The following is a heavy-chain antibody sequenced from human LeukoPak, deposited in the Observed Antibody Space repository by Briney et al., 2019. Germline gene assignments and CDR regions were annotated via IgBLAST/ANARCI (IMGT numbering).Heavy chain of an antibody. CDR2: ISYDGSNK. CDR3: ARERFLTGWFDP. D-gene: IGHD3-3*01. CDR1: GFTFSSYA. Sequence: AGGSLRLSCAASGFTFSSYAMHWVRQAPGKGLEWVAVISYDGSNKYYADSVKGRFTISRDNSKNTLYLQMNSLRAEDTAVYYCARERFLTGWFDPWGQGTLVTVSS. V-gene: IGHV3-30-3*01. J-gene: IGHJ5*02.